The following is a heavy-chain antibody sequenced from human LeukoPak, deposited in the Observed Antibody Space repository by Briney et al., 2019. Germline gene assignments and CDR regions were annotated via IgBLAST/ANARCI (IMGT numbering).Heavy chain of an antibody. CDR1: GFTFNTYA. V-gene: IGHV3-30-3*01. CDR3: ARDHGWIVVDKGDFDY. D-gene: IGHD3-22*01. CDR2: ISNDGSGK. J-gene: IGHJ4*02. Sequence: PGGSLRLSCAASGFTFNTYAMHWVRQAPGKGLEWLSVISNDGSGKYYADSVKGRFTISRDNSKNTLYLQMNSLRDEDTAVYYCARDHGWIVVDKGDFDYWGQGTLVTVSS.